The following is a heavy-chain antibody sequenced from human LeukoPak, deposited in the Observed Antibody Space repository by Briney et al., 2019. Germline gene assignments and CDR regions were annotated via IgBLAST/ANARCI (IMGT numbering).Heavy chain of an antibody. D-gene: IGHD2-8*01. Sequence: SETLSLTCTVSGGSINSGGYYWTWIRQHPGKGLEWIGSIYYSGNTYYSPSLKSRVTISLDTSKNQFSLGLNSVTAADTAVYYCARAHVEDVLMVYAVRAFDIWGQGTMVTVSS. CDR2: IYYSGNT. CDR1: GGSINSGGYY. CDR3: ARAHVEDVLMVYAVRAFDI. J-gene: IGHJ3*02. V-gene: IGHV4-31*03.